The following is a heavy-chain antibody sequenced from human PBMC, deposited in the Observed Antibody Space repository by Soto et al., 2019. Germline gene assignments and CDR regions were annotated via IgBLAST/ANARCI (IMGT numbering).Heavy chain of an antibody. CDR2: VYFSGST. Sequence: SETLSLTCSVSGDSINSGDYYWTWMRPAPGKGLQWVGHVYFSGSTNYNPSLKSRVTISLDTSKNQFSLKLRSVTAGDTAVYYCARVPVDTYMIYCSDPWGQGTMVTVSS. D-gene: IGHD5-18*01. CDR3: ARVPVDTYMIYCSDP. V-gene: IGHV4-61*08. J-gene: IGHJ3*01. CDR1: GDSINSGDYY.